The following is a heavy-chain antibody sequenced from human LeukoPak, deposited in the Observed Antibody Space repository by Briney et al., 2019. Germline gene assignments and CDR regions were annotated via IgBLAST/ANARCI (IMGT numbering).Heavy chain of an antibody. V-gene: IGHV3-74*01. D-gene: IGHD3-10*01. J-gene: IGHJ4*02. CDR1: GFTLSSYW. Sequence: GGSLRLSCAASGFTLSSYWMHWVRQAPGKGLVWVSRVQSDGSSTTYAESVKGRFTITRDNAKNTLYLQMNSLRADDTAVYYCARGGYHGSENYRFDYWGQGTLVTVSS. CDR2: VQSDGSST. CDR3: ARGGYHGSENYRFDY.